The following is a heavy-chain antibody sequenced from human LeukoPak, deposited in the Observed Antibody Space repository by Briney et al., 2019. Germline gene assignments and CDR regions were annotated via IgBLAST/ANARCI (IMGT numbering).Heavy chain of an antibody. D-gene: IGHD4-17*01. V-gene: IGHV3-23*01. CDR2: ISSSGSGGNT. CDR3: AKEKVDYGDYYFDY. Sequence: GGSLRLSCAASGVTLSSYAMSWARQAPGKGLEWVSGISSSGSGGNTYYADSVKGRFTISRDNSKNTLYLQMNSLRAEDTAVYYCAKEKVDYGDYYFDYWGQGTLVTVSS. J-gene: IGHJ4*02. CDR1: GVTLSSYA.